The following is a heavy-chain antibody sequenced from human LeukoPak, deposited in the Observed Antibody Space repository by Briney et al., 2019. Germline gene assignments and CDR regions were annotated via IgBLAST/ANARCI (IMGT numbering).Heavy chain of an antibody. D-gene: IGHD2-2*02. CDR1: GFTFSSYW. J-gene: IGHJ4*02. Sequence: GGSLRLSCAASGFTFSSYWMHWVRQAPGKVLVWVSRINSDGSSTSYADSVKGRFTISRDNAKNTLYLQMNSLRAEDTAVYYCASYPIEYPPFDYWGQGTLVTVSS. CDR3: ASYPIEYPPFDY. CDR2: INSDGSST. V-gene: IGHV3-74*01.